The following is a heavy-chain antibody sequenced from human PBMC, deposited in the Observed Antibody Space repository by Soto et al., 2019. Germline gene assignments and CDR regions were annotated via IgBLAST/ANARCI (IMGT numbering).Heavy chain of an antibody. V-gene: IGHV4-59*01. D-gene: IGHD2-21*02. J-gene: IGHJ4*02. CDR1: GGSISSYY. CDR2: IYYSGST. CDR3: ARGHALVTAIIDY. Sequence: SETLSLTXTVSGGSISSYYWSWIRQPPGKGLEWIGYIYYSGSTNYNPSLKSRVTISVDTSKNQFSLKLSSVTAADTAVYYCARGHALVTAIIDYWGQGTLVTVSS.